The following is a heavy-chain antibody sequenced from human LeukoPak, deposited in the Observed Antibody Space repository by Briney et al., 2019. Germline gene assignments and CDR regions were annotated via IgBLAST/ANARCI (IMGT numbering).Heavy chain of an antibody. CDR2: IYTSGST. J-gene: IGHJ4*02. CDR3: ASSPYYYGSGSQLSH. D-gene: IGHD3-10*01. Sequence: PSETLSLTCTVSGGSISSGSYYWSWIRQPAGKGLEWIGRIYTSGSTNYNPSLKSRVTISVDTSKNQFSLKLSSVTAADTAVYYCASSPYYYGSGSQLSHWGQGTLVTVSS. V-gene: IGHV4-61*02. CDR1: GGSISSGSYY.